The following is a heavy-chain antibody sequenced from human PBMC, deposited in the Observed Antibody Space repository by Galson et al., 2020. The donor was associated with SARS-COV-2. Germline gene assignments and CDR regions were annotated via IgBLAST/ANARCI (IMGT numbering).Heavy chain of an antibody. CDR1: GGSMSKYY. CDR3: ARVGGNDGWILFDP. CDR2: IYYSGGT. V-gene: IGHV4-59*01. D-gene: IGHD1-1*01. Sequence: LETLSLTCSVSGGSMSKYYWSWIRQSPGKGLEWIGNIYYSGGTKYNPSLKSRVSMSVDTSENQFSLKLNSVTAADTAVYYCARVGGNDGWILFDPWGQGTLVTVSS. J-gene: IGHJ5*02.